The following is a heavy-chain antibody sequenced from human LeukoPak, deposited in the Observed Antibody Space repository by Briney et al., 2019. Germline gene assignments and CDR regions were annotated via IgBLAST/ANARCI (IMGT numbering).Heavy chain of an antibody. D-gene: IGHD5-24*01. CDR3: ARGGRDGYTLYPFDY. Sequence: PSETLSLTCTVSGGSISSYYWSWIRQPPGKGLEWIWYIYYSGRTNNDPSLKSRVTISVATDKNQISLKLSSVTAADTAVYYCARGGRDGYTLYPFDYWGQGTLVTVSS. J-gene: IGHJ4*02. CDR2: IYYSGRT. CDR1: GGSISSYY. V-gene: IGHV4-59*08.